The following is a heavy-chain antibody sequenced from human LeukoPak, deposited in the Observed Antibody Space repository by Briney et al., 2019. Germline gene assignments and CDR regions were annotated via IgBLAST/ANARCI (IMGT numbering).Heavy chain of an antibody. Sequence: GGSLRLSCAASGFTFSSYAMSWVRQAPGKGLEWVSAISGSDGTTYYADSVKGRFTISRDNSKNTLYLQMNSLRAEDTAVYYCAKDRNYGFDYWGQGTLVTVSS. CDR3: AKDRNYGFDY. V-gene: IGHV3-23*01. CDR1: GFTFSSYA. D-gene: IGHD3-16*01. CDR2: ISGSDGTT. J-gene: IGHJ4*02.